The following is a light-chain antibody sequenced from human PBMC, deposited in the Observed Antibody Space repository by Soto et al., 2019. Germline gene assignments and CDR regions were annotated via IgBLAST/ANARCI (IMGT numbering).Light chain of an antibody. J-gene: IGKJ5*01. V-gene: IGKV1-5*03. CDR3: QQYNSF. Sequence: DIQMTQSPSTLFVSVGDTVTITCRASQRINKWLAWYQQKPGKAPKLLIYEVSTLESGVPSRFSGSGSGTEFTLIISSLQPDDIATYYCQQYNSFFGQGTRLEIK. CDR2: EVS. CDR1: QRINKW.